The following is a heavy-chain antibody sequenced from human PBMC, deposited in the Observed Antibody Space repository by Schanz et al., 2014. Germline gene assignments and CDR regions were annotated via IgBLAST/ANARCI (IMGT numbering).Heavy chain of an antibody. Sequence: ELQLVESGGGLVQPGGSLRLSCAASGFTFSSYTMAWVRLAPGRGLEWVSAITGSGDDTYYADSVKGRFTISRDNSEKKLYLQMNSLRAEDTAVYYCASLQQLWLQYFFDYWGQGALVTVS. CDR3: ASLQQLWLQYFFDY. D-gene: IGHD5-18*01. CDR1: GFTFSSYT. J-gene: IGHJ4*02. CDR2: ITGSGDDT. V-gene: IGHV3-23*04.